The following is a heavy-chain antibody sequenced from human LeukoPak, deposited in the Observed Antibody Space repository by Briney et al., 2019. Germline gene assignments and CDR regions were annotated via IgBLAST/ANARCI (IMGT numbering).Heavy chain of an antibody. CDR3: AKDMGSHGSGSYYAFDI. V-gene: IGHV3-30*02. CDR2: IRYDGVNK. J-gene: IGHJ3*02. CDR1: GFTFSSYG. Sequence: GRSLRLSCAASGFTFSSYGMHWVRQAPGKGLEWVAFIRYDGVNKYYADSVKGRFTLSRDSSRNTLYLQMNSLRAEDTAVYYCAKDMGSHGSGSYYAFDIWGQGTMVTVSS. D-gene: IGHD3-10*01.